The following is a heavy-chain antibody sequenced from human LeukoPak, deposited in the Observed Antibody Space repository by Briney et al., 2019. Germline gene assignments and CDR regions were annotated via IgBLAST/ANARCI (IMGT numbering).Heavy chain of an antibody. CDR1: GFTFSSHA. J-gene: IGHJ4*02. V-gene: IGHV3-64*02. D-gene: IGHD6-6*01. Sequence: GGSLRLSCAASGFTFSSHAMHWVRQAPGKGLEYVSSTNTDGNYIYYVESVRGRFTISRDNSKNTLHLQMVSLRPDDMGVYYCARGGTYSSSSLNSWGQGTLVNVSS. CDR3: ARGGTYSSSSLNS. CDR2: TNTDGNYI.